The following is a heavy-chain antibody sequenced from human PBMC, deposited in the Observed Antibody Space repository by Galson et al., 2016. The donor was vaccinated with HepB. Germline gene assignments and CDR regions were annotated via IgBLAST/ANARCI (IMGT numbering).Heavy chain of an antibody. CDR1: GFTFSSSS. D-gene: IGHD3-10*01. Sequence: RLSCAASGFTFSSSSMNWVRQAPGKELEWVSSISSSSSYIYYAASVKGRFTISRDNAKNSLYLQMNSLRAEDTALYYYARGGTTLVRGVIPGEYNYHYMDVWGKGTTVTVSS. CDR3: ARGGTTLVRGVIPGEYNYHYMDV. CDR2: ISSSSSYI. J-gene: IGHJ6*03. V-gene: IGHV3-21*01.